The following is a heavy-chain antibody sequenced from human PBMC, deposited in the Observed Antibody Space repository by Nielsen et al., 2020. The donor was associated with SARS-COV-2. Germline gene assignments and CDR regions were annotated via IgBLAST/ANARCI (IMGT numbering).Heavy chain of an antibody. CDR3: AKDKSGYDFYFYYGMDV. V-gene: IGHV3-7*03. CDR2: INQDGSKK. D-gene: IGHD5-12*01. J-gene: IGHJ6*02. CDR1: GFTFSNYW. Sequence: GGSLRLSCAASGFTFSNYWMHWLRQAPGKGLEWVANINQDGSKKYYVDPVKGRFTISRDTSKNMMYLQMNSLGAEDTAVYYCAKDKSGYDFYFYYGMDVWGQGTTVTVSS.